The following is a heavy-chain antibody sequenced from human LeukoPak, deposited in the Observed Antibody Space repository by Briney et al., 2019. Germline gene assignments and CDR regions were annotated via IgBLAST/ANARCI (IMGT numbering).Heavy chain of an antibody. J-gene: IGHJ3*02. CDR2: IYYSGST. Sequence: PSETLSLTCTVSGGSISSYYWSWIRQPPGKGLEWIGYIYYSGSTNYNPSFKSRVSISVDTSKNQFSLKLSSVTAADTAVYYCARDRTYDSSGYYNPDAFDIWGQGTMVTVSS. D-gene: IGHD3-22*01. CDR1: GGSISSYY. CDR3: ARDRTYDSSGYYNPDAFDI. V-gene: IGHV4-59*12.